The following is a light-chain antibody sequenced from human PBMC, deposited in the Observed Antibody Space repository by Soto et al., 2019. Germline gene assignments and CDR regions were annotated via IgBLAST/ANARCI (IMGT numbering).Light chain of an antibody. V-gene: IGLV3-25*03. Sequence: SYELTQSPSVSVSLGQTATITCSGDALAKQYGYWYQQKPGHAPVLVIYKDSERPSGIPARFSGSSSGTTITLTISGVQAEDEADYYCQSADITGPYVFGIGTKVTVL. CDR3: QSADITGPYV. CDR2: KDS. J-gene: IGLJ1*01. CDR1: ALAKQY.